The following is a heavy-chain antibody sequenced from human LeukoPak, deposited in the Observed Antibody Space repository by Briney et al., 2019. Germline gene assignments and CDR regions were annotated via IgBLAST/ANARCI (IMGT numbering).Heavy chain of an antibody. Sequence: PSETLSLTCAVYGGSLSGYYWSWIRQPPGKGLEWIGEINHSGSTNYNPSLKSRVTISVDTSKNQFSLRLSSVTAADTAVYYCARGGRHYYGSGSYRYWGQGTLVTVSS. D-gene: IGHD3-10*01. CDR1: GGSLSGYY. V-gene: IGHV4-34*01. CDR3: ARGGRHYYGSGSYRY. J-gene: IGHJ4*02. CDR2: INHSGST.